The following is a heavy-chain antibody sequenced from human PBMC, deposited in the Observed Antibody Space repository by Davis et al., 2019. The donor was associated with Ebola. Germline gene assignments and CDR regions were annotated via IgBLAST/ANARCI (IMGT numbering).Heavy chain of an antibody. D-gene: IGHD3-10*01. CDR3: VTDRGDRFDP. Sequence: AASVKVSCKASGVTFSSYAISWVRQAPGQGLEWMGRIIPILGIANYAQKFQGRVTITADKSTSTAYIELRTLRSDDTAVYYCVTDRGDRFDPWGQGTLVTVSS. V-gene: IGHV1-69*04. CDR2: IIPILGIA. J-gene: IGHJ5*02. CDR1: GVTFSSYA.